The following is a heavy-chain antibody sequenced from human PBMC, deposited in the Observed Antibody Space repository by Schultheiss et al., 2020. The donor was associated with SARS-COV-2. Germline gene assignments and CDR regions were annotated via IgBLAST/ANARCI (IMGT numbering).Heavy chain of an antibody. CDR2: ISSSSSTI. Sequence: GESLKISCAASGFTFSSYSMNWVRQAPGKGLEWVSYISSSSSTIYYADSVKGRFTISKDNSKNTLYLQMNSLRAEDTAVYYCAKRHYDYVWGTDLWGQGTLVTVSS. V-gene: IGHV3-48*01. CDR1: GFTFSSYS. D-gene: IGHD3-16*01. J-gene: IGHJ5*02. CDR3: AKRHYDYVWGTDL.